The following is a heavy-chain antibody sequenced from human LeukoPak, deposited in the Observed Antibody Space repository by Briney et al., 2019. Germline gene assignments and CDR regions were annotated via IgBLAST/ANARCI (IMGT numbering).Heavy chain of an antibody. CDR2: ISSSGSTI. CDR3: ARDSPGGMDV. CDR1: GFTLSSYE. V-gene: IGHV3-48*03. Sequence: GGSLRLSCAASGFTLSSYEMNWVRQAPGKGLEWVSYISSSGSTIYYADSVKGRFTISRDNAKNSLYLQMNSLRAEDTAVYYCARDSPGGMDVWGQGTTVTVSS. J-gene: IGHJ6*02.